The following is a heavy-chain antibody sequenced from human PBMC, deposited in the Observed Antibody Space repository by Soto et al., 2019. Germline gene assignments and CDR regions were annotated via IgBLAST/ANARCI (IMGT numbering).Heavy chain of an antibody. D-gene: IGHD2-15*01. J-gene: IGHJ6*02. CDR3: ARDPSYVVAATLVYYGMDV. V-gene: IGHV3-33*01. Sequence: VAVIWYDGSNKYYADSVKGRFTISRDNSKNTLYLQMNSLRAEDTAVYYCARDPSYVVAATLVYYGMDVWGQGTTVTVSS. CDR2: IWYDGSNK.